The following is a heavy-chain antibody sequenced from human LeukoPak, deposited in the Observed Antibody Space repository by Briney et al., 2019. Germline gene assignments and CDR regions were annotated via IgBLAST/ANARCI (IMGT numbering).Heavy chain of an antibody. CDR1: GFTFSSYW. J-gene: IGHJ6*04. D-gene: IGHD6-19*01. CDR3: ARDAALGIAVAGDWGYYGMDV. Sequence: GGSLRLSCAASGFTFSSYWMSWVRQAPGKGLEWVANIKQDGSEKYYVDSVKGRFTISRDNAKNSLYLQMNSLRAEDTAVYYCARDAALGIAVAGDWGYYGMDVWGKGTTVTVSS. CDR2: IKQDGSEK. V-gene: IGHV3-7*03.